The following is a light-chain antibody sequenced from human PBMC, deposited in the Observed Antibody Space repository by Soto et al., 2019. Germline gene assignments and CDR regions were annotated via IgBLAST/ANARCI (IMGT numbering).Light chain of an antibody. CDR1: SSDVGGYNY. CDR2: EVS. Sequence: QSALTQPASVSGSPGQSITISCTGTSSDVGGYNYVSWFQQHPGKAPKLKIYEVSNRPSGVSNRFSGSKSGYTASLTISELQAEDEAGYYCTSFTSSSTWVFGGGTKVTVL. CDR3: TSFTSSSTWV. J-gene: IGLJ3*02. V-gene: IGLV2-14*03.